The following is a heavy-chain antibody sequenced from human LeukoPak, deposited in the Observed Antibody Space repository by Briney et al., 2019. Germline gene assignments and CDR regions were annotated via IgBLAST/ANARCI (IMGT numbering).Heavy chain of an antibody. V-gene: IGHV1-69*13. J-gene: IGHJ4*02. CDR3: ARGGGLAAGAPDY. CDR1: GGTFSSFA. CDR2: IIPFFGTA. Sequence: EASVKVSCKASGGTFSSFAISWVRQAPGQGLEWMGGIIPFFGTAHYAQKFQGRVTITADESTSTAYMELSSLRSEDTAVYYCARGGGLAAGAPDYWGQGTLVTVSS. D-gene: IGHD6-13*01.